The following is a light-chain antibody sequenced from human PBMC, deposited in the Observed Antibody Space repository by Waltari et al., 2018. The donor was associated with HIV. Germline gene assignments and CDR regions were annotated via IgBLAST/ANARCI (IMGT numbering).Light chain of an antibody. Sequence: QSALTQPPSASGSPGQSVTFSCTGTSRDVGAYNFVSCYQQHPGKAPKPIIYGVNRRPSGVPDRFSGSKSGNTASLTVSGLQADDEADYYCSSYAGPNHLLFGGGTKLTVL. CDR2: GVN. J-gene: IGLJ2*01. V-gene: IGLV2-8*01. CDR1: SRDVGAYNF. CDR3: SSYAGPNHLL.